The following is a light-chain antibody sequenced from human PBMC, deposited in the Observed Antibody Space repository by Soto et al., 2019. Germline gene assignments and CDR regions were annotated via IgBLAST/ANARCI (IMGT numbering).Light chain of an antibody. Sequence: DIQLTQSPSSVSASVGDRVTITCRASQGVSTWLAWYQQKPGKAPNLLIYTASSLQSGVPSRFSGSGSGTDFTLTINGLQPEDFATYYCQQAASFPITFGQGTRLEI. V-gene: IGKV1-12*01. J-gene: IGKJ5*01. CDR1: QGVSTW. CDR2: TAS. CDR3: QQAASFPIT.